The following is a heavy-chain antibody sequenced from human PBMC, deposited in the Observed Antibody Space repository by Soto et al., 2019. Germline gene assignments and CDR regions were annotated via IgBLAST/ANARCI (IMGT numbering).Heavy chain of an antibody. V-gene: IGHV1-69*06. CDR2: IIPIFGTA. D-gene: IGHD2-15*01. CDR3: ARLRLVVVAARRPKELGGPLMP. CDR1: GGTFSSYA. J-gene: IGHJ5*02. Sequence: SVKVSCKASGGTFSSYAISWVRQAPGQGLEWMGGIIPIFGTANYAQKFQGRVTITADKSTSTAYMELSSLRSEDTAVYYCARLRLVVVAARRPKELGGPLMPWGQGTLVTVS.